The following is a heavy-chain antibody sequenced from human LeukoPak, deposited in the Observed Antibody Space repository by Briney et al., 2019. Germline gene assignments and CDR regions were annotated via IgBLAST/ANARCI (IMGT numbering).Heavy chain of an antibody. J-gene: IGHJ4*02. D-gene: IGHD5-24*01. CDR1: GGTFSSYA. CDR2: IIPILGIA. Sequence: GASVRVSCKASGGTFSSYAISWVRQAPGQGLEWTGRIIPILGIANYAQKFQGGVTITADKSTSTAYMELSSLRSEDTAVYYCARASRDGYNFNWGQGTLVTVSS. CDR3: ARASRDGYNFN. V-gene: IGHV1-69*04.